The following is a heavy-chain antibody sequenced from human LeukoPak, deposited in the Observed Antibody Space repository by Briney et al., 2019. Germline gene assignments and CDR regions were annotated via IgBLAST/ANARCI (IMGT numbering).Heavy chain of an antibody. CDR2: IKGDGSHT. CDR1: GFTFSNYW. J-gene: IGHJ5*01. D-gene: IGHD3-9*01. CDR3: VRDWDHFDFDS. V-gene: IGHV3-74*01. Sequence: GSLRLSCAASGFTFSNYWMHWVRQAPGKGLVWVSRIKGDGSHTIYADSVKGRFTISRDNAKNTLYLQMRSLRAEDTAVYYCVRDWDHFDFDSWGQGTLVTVSS.